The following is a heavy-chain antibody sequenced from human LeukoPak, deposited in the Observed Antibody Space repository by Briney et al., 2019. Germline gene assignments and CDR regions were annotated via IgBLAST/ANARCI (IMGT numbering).Heavy chain of an antibody. CDR1: GYTFTANY. Sequence: ASLKVSCKASGYTFTANYMHWVRQAPGQGLERMGWINPNSGGTNYAQKFQGRVTMTRDTSTSTAYMELRSLRSDDTAVYYCARDHYTIFGVVITSARQPYDYWGQGTLVTVSS. CDR3: ARDHYTIFGVVITSARQPYDY. CDR2: INPNSGGT. V-gene: IGHV1-2*02. D-gene: IGHD3-3*01. J-gene: IGHJ4*02.